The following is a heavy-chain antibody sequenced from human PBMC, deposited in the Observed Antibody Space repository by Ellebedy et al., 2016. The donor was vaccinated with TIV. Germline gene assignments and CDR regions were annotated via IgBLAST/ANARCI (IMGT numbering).Heavy chain of an antibody. D-gene: IGHD3-22*01. CDR1: GFTFSSYA. CDR2: ISYDGSNK. Sequence: GESLKISCAASGFTFSSYAMHWVRQAPGKGLEWVAVISYDGSNKYYADSVKGRFTISRDNSKNTLYLQMTSLRAEDTAVYYCARDQYYYDSFNYRRGDRTPDAFDMWGQGTTVTVSS. CDR3: ARDQYYYDSFNYRRGDRTPDAFDM. V-gene: IGHV3-30-3*01. J-gene: IGHJ3*02.